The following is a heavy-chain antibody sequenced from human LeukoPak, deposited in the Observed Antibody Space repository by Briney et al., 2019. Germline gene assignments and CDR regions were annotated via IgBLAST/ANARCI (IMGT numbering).Heavy chain of an antibody. CDR1: GGPISSYY. V-gene: IGHV4-59*12. CDR3: ARERIRFAFDI. D-gene: IGHD2/OR15-2a*01. Sequence: PSETLSLTCTVSGGPISSYYWSWIRQPPGKGLEWIGYIYYSGSTNYNPSLKSRVTISVDTSKNQFSLKLSSVTAADTAVYYCARERIRFAFDIWGQGTMVTVSS. CDR2: IYYSGST. J-gene: IGHJ3*02.